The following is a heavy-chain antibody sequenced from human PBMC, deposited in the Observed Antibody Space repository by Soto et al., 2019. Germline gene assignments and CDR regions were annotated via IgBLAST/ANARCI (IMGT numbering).Heavy chain of an antibody. CDR2: IIPIFGTA. D-gene: IGHD3-3*01. J-gene: IGHJ4*02. V-gene: IGHV1-69*12. Sequence: QVQLVQSGAEVKKPGSSVKVSCKASGGTFNNYTFTWVRQAPGQGLEWMGGIIPIFGTANYAQKFQGRVTXTXXDSTSTADMELNSLRSEDTAVYYCASGDGVVNFHYWGQGTLVTVSS. CDR3: ASGDGVVNFHY. CDR1: GGTFNNYT.